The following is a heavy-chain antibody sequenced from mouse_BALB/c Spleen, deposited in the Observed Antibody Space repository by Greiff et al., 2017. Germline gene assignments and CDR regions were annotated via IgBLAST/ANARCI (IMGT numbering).Heavy chain of an antibody. CDR3: ARIYGDAMDY. V-gene: IGHV1-69*02. D-gene: IGHD1-1*01. Sequence: QVQLKQPGAELVKPGASVKLSCKASGYTFTSYWMHWVKQRPGQGLEWIGEIDPSDSYTNYNQKFKGKATLTVDKSSSTAYMQLSSLTSEDSAVYYCARIYGDAMDYWGQGTSVTVSS. J-gene: IGHJ4*01. CDR2: IDPSDSYT. CDR1: GYTFTSYW.